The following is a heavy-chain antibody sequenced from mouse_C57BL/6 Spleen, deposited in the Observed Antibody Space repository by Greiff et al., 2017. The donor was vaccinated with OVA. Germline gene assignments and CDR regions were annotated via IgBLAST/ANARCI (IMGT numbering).Heavy chain of an antibody. Sequence: QVQLQQSGAELVKPGASVKLSCKASGYTFTSYWMHWVKQRPGQGLEWIGMIHPNSGSTNYNEKFKSKATLTVDKSSSTAYMQLSSLTSEDSAVYYCARRGVAHWYFDVWGTGTTVTVSS. CDR3: ARRGVAHWYFDV. V-gene: IGHV1-64*01. CDR2: IHPNSGST. CDR1: GYTFTSYW. D-gene: IGHD1-1*02. J-gene: IGHJ1*03.